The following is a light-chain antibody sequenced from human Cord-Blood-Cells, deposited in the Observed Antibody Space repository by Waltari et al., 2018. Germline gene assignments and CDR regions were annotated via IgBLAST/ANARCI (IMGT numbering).Light chain of an antibody. V-gene: IGKV1-39*01. CDR3: QQSYSTPLGFT. Sequence: DIQMTQSPSSLSASVGDRVTITCRASQSISSYLNWYQQKPGKAPKLLIYAAFSLQSGVPSRFSGSGSGTDFTLTISSLQPEDFATYYCQQSYSTPLGFTFGPGTKVDIK. CDR2: AAF. CDR1: QSISSY. J-gene: IGKJ3*01.